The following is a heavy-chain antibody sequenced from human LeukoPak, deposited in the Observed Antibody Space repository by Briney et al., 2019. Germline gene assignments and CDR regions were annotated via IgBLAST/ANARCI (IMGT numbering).Heavy chain of an antibody. CDR3: ARDYDSIFDY. Sequence: PGGSLRLSCAASGFTFSSYWMHWVRQAPGKGLVWVSRINSDGSSSRCADSVKGRFTISRDNAKNTLYLQMNSLTAEDTAVYYCARDYDSIFDYWGQGTLVTVSS. CDR1: GFTFSSYW. D-gene: IGHD3-3*01. V-gene: IGHV3-74*01. J-gene: IGHJ4*02. CDR2: INSDGSSS.